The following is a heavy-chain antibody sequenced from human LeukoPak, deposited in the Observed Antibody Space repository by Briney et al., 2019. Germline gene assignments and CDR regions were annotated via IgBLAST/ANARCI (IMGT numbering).Heavy chain of an antibody. D-gene: IGHD6-13*01. V-gene: IGHV3-11*04. Sequence: GGSLRLSCAASGFTFSDYYMGLIRQAPRKGLEWVSYIRGSGGDIHYADSVKGRFTISRDNAKSSLYLQMNSLRAEDTAVYYCARDIVAAGLFFDYWGQGTLVTVSS. CDR2: IRGSGGDI. J-gene: IGHJ4*02. CDR1: GFTFSDYY. CDR3: ARDIVAAGLFFDY.